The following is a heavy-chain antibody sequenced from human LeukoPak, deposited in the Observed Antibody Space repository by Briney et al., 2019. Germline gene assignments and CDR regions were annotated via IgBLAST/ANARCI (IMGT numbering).Heavy chain of an antibody. J-gene: IGHJ4*02. Sequence: GGSLRLSCAASGFTFSNYAMSWVRQAPGKGLEWVSAISGSGISAYYADSVKGRFTISRDNSKNTLYLQMNSLRVEDTAVYYCAKVDYSSSSGGSFDFWGQGTLVTVSS. CDR1: GFTFSNYA. CDR2: ISGSGISA. CDR3: AKVDYSSSSGGSFDF. V-gene: IGHV3-23*01. D-gene: IGHD6-6*01.